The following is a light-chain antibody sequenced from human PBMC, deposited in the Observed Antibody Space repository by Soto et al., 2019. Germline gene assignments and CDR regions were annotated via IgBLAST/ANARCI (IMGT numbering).Light chain of an antibody. CDR3: QQYNSYSQA. CDR1: HSVSTNY. Sequence: EIVLTQSPGTLSLSPGERATLSCRASHSVSTNYLAWYQQHPGQAPRLLIYGASNRSPGIPDRFIGSGSGTKFTLTISSLQPDDFATYYCQQYNSYSQAFGQGTKVDTK. J-gene: IGKJ1*01. V-gene: IGKV3-20*01. CDR2: GAS.